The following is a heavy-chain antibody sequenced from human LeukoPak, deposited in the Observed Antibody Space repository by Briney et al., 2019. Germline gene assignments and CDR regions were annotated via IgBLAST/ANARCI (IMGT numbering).Heavy chain of an antibody. CDR3: ARRIAAAGVGPVDY. V-gene: IGHV1-69*06. CDR2: IIPIFGTA. CDR1: GGTFSSYA. Sequence: SVKVSCKAPGGTFSSYAISWVRQAPGQGLEWMGGIIPIFGTANYAQKFQGRVTITADKSTSTAYMELSSLSSEGTAVYYCARRIAAAGVGPVDYWGQGTLVTVSS. D-gene: IGHD6-13*01. J-gene: IGHJ4*02.